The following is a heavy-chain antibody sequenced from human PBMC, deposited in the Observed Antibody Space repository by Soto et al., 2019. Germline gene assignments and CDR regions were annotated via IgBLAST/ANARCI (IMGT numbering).Heavy chain of an antibody. CDR2: TYYRSKWYN. J-gene: IGHJ4*02. CDR3: ARDLGPGYSYGYSSYFDY. Sequence: PSQTLSLTCAISGDSVSSNSAAWNWIRQSPSRGLEWLGRTYYRSKWYNDYAVSVKSRITINPDTSKNQFSLQLNSVTPEDTAVYYCARDLGPGYSYGYSSYFDYWGQGTLVTVSS. CDR1: GDSVSSNSAA. D-gene: IGHD5-18*01. V-gene: IGHV6-1*01.